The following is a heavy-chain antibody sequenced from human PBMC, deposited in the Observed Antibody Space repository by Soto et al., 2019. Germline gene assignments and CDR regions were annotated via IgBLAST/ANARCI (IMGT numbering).Heavy chain of an antibody. CDR2: ISGSGGST. CDR1: GFTFSSYA. V-gene: IGHV3-23*01. CDR3: AKDLYCSGGSCYSEWAFDI. J-gene: IGHJ3*02. Sequence: EVQLLESGGGLVQPGGSLRLSCAASGFTFSSYAMTWVRQAPGKGLEWVSTISGSGGSTYYADSVMGRFTISRDNSKNTLYLQMNSLRAEDTAVYYCAKDLYCSGGSCYSEWAFDIWGQGTMVTVSS. D-gene: IGHD2-15*01.